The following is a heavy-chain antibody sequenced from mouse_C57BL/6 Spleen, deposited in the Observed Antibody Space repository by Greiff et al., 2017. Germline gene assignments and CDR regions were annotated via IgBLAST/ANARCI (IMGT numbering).Heavy chain of an antibody. CDR3: AREEIYYDYPAGFAY. Sequence: QVQLQQSGAELARPGASVKLSCKASGYTFTSYGISWVKQRTGQGLEWIGEIYPRSGNTYYNEKFKGKATLTADKSSSTAYMELRSLTSEDSAVYFCAREEIYYDYPAGFAYWGQGTLVTVSA. CDR1: GYTFTSYG. CDR2: IYPRSGNT. J-gene: IGHJ3*01. D-gene: IGHD2-4*01. V-gene: IGHV1-81*01.